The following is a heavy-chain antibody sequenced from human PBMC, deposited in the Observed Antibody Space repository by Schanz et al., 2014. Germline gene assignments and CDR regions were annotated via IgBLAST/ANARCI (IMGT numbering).Heavy chain of an antibody. CDR3: AKEKEEVAADGSFFDY. D-gene: IGHD6-13*01. CDR1: GFTFSNHA. CDR2: ITTGGNT. V-gene: IGHV3-23*01. Sequence: EVQLLESGGGLVQPGGSLRLSCAASGFTFSNHALSWVRQAPGKGLEWVSSITTGGNTYYRDSVKGRFIVSRDNSKNTVNLQMNSLRAEDTAVYYCAKEKEEVAADGSFFDYWGQGTLVTVSS. J-gene: IGHJ4*02.